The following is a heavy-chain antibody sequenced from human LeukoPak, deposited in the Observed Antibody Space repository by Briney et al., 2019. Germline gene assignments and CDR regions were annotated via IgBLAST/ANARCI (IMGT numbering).Heavy chain of an antibody. V-gene: IGHV3-74*01. D-gene: IGHD3-10*02. J-gene: IGHJ4*02. CDR1: GFTFSSYW. CDR3: GRAAGTMFPFSRIYYFDY. CDR2: IKSDGSST. Sequence: GGSLRLSCAASGFTFSSYWMHWVRQAPGKGLVWVSRIKSDGSSTSYADSVKGRFTIFRDNAKNTLYLQMNSLRAEDTAVYYCGRAAGTMFPFSRIYYFDYWGQGTLVTVSS.